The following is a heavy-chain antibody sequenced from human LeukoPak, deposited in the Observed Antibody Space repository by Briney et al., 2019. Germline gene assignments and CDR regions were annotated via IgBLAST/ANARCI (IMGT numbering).Heavy chain of an antibody. CDR3: AGQTYGDYPANWFDP. CDR1: GGSISSNSYY. CDR2: IHYGGST. J-gene: IGHJ5*02. D-gene: IGHD4-17*01. Sequence: SETLSLTCTVSGGSISSNSYYWAWIRQSPGKRLEWMGSIHYGGSTYENPSLKGRVTISVDTSKNQFSLNLIYVTAADTAVYYCAGQTYGDYPANWFDPWGQGTLVTVSA. V-gene: IGHV4-39*01.